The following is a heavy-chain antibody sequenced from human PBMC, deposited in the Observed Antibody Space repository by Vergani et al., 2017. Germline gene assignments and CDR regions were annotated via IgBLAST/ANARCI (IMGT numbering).Heavy chain of an antibody. J-gene: IGHJ6*03. CDR2: IDHTGRP. CDR1: GGSFTSYH. V-gene: IGHV4-34*01. CDR3: ARVNTETNGHLYYYYYMDV. D-gene: IGHD4-11*01. Sequence: VQLQQWGGGLLKPSETLSLTCVVNGGSFTSYHWTWIRQSPGEGLEWVGVIDHTGRPDYNPSLKSRLTMSVDKSRNQFSLPLNSVTATDTAIYFCARVNTETNGHLYYYYYMDVWGQGTAVTVS.